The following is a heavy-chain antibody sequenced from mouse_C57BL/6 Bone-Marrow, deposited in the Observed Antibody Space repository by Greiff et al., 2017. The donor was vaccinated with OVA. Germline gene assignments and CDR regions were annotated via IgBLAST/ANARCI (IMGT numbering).Heavy chain of an antibody. V-gene: IGHV1-64*01. CDR2: IHPNSGST. CDR3: ARKSRVLPMDY. Sequence: QVQLQQPGAELVKPGASVKLSCKASGYTFTSYWMHWVKQGPGQGLEWIGMIHPNSGSTNYNEKFKSKATLTVDKSSSTAYMQLSSLTSEDSAVYYCARKSRVLPMDYWGQGTSVTVSS. J-gene: IGHJ4*01. CDR1: GYTFTSYW. D-gene: IGHD1-1*01.